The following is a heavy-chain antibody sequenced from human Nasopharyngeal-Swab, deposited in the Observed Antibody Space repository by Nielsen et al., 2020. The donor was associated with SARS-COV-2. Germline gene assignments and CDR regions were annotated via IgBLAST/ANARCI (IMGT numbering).Heavy chain of an antibody. CDR3: AAELIASGWYSGYYYYGMDV. J-gene: IGHJ6*02. Sequence: SVKVSCKASGGTFSSYAISWVRQAPGQGLEWMGGIIPIFGTADYAQKFQGRVTITADESTSTAYMELSSLRSEDTAVYYCAAELIASGWYSGYYYYGMDVWGQGTTVTVSS. V-gene: IGHV1-69*13. CDR1: GGTFSSYA. CDR2: IIPIFGTA. D-gene: IGHD6-19*01.